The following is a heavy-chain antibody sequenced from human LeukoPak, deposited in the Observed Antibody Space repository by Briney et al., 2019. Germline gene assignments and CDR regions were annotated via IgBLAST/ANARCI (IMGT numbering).Heavy chain of an antibody. Sequence: GASVKVSCKASGGTFSSYAISWVRQAPGQGLEWMGGIIPIFGTANYAQKFQGRVTITTDESTSTAYMELSSLRSEDTAVYYCAREEWRYCSSTSCYWEYNWFDPWGQGTLVTVSS. CDR3: AREEWRYCSSTSCYWEYNWFDP. J-gene: IGHJ5*02. CDR1: GGTFSSYA. D-gene: IGHD2-2*01. V-gene: IGHV1-69*05. CDR2: IIPIFGTA.